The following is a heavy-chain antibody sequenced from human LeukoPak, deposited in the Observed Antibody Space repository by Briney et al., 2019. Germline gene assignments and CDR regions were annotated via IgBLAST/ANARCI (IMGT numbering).Heavy chain of an antibody. D-gene: IGHD4-23*01. V-gene: IGHV4-59*08. J-gene: IGHJ4*02. CDR3: LGGNSDMFDY. CDR2: IYYSGST. Sequence: SETLSLTCTVSGGSISSYYWSWIRQPPGKGLEWIGYIYYSGSTNYNPSLKSRVTISVDTSKNQFSLKLSSVTAADTAVYYCLGGNSDMFDYWGQGTLVTVSS. CDR1: GGSISSYY.